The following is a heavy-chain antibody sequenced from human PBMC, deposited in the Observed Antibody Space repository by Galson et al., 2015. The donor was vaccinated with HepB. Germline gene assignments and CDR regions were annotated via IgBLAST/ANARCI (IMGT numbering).Heavy chain of an antibody. CDR3: AKEGILLWRYGMDV. CDR1: GFTFNNYV. D-gene: IGHD3-10*01. CDR2: ISGGVGTT. V-gene: IGHV3-23*01. Sequence: SLRLSCAASGFTFNNYVMSWVRQAPGKGLEWVSSISGGVGTTYYRDSVKSRFSMSRDNSRTTLYLQMNSLRVEDTAIYYCAKEGILLWRYGMDVWGQGTTVTVSS. J-gene: IGHJ6*02.